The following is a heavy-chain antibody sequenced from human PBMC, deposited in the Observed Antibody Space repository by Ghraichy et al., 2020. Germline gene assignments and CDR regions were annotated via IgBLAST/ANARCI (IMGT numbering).Heavy chain of an antibody. CDR3: AREPLLGGGPR. V-gene: IGHV4-38-2*02. D-gene: IGHD1-26*01. CDR2: VCHSGTT. CDR1: GYSITDGYC. Sequence: SETLSLTCSVSGYSITDGYCWGWIRQPPGKGLEWIGNVCHSGTTYFQPSLKGRVTISMDTSKNQFSLKLTSVTAADTAVYFCAREPLLGGGPRWGQGTLVTVSS. J-gene: IGHJ4*02.